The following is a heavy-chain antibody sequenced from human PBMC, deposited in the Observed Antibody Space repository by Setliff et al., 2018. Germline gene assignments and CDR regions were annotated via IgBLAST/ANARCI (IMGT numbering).Heavy chain of an antibody. CDR2: IYYSGTT. V-gene: IGHV4-59*04. D-gene: IGHD1-7*01. Sequence: SETLSLTCAVSGGSVTSHYWGWIRQPPGKGLEWIASIYYSGTTYYNPSFKSRVTMSVDASKSQISLKLDSVTAADTALYYCARTSTARYFDLWGRGTLVTVSS. CDR3: ARTSTARYFDL. J-gene: IGHJ2*01. CDR1: GGSVTSHY.